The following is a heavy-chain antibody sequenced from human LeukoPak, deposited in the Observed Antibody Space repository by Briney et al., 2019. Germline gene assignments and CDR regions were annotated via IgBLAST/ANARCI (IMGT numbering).Heavy chain of an antibody. CDR1: GGSISSYY. CDR3: ARQGSSGYYVGAVDY. CDR2: IYYSGST. V-gene: IGHV4-59*08. D-gene: IGHD3-22*01. Sequence: PSETLSLTCTVSGGSISSYYWSWIRQPPGKGLEWIGYIYYSGSTNHNPSLKSRVTISVDTSKNQFSLKLSSVTAADTAVYYCARQGSSGYYVGAVDYWGQGTLVTVSS. J-gene: IGHJ4*02.